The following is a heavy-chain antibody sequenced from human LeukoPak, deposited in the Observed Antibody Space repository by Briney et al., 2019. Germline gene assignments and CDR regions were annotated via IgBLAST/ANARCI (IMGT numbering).Heavy chain of an antibody. D-gene: IGHD3-10*01. V-gene: IGHV1-2*02. CDR2: INPNSGGT. Sequence: ASVKVSCKASGYTFTGYYMHWVRQAPGQGLEWMGWINPNSGGTNYAQKFQGRVTMTRDTSISTAYMELSRLRSDDTAVYYCARDLKHYTYYYGSGSYYPFDSWGQGTLVTVSS. CDR3: ARDLKHYTYYYGSGSYYPFDS. CDR1: GYTFTGYY. J-gene: IGHJ4*02.